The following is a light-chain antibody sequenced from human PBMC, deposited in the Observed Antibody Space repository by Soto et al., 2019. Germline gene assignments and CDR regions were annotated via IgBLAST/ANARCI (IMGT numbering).Light chain of an antibody. CDR3: CSYAGSYYV. V-gene: IGLV2-11*01. CDR1: NSDVGGYNY. Sequence: ALTQPRSVSGSPGQSVTISCTGTNSDVGGYNYVYWYQQHPGKAPKLMIYDVSTRPSGVPDRFSGSKSGNTASLTISGLQAEDEADYYCCSYAGSYYVFGTGTKLTVL. J-gene: IGLJ1*01. CDR2: DVS.